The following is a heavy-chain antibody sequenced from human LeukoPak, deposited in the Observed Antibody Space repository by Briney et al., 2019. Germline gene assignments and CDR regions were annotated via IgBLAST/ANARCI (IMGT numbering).Heavy chain of an antibody. J-gene: IGHJ4*02. CDR1: GFPFSSHW. Sequence: GGSLRLSCAASGFPFSSHWMTWVRQAPGKGLEWVANIKQDGRDTYYVDSVKGRFTISRDNTKNSLYLQMNSLRLEDTAVYYCARDFDWGQGTLVTVSS. CDR3: ARDFD. V-gene: IGHV3-7*04. CDR2: IKQDGRDT. D-gene: IGHD3-3*01.